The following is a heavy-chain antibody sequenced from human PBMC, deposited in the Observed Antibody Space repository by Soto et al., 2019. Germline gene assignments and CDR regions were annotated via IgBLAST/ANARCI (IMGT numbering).Heavy chain of an antibody. CDR2: VXXSXSX. CDR3: ARHWSDSGWFLFDP. V-gene: IGHV4-59*08. D-gene: IGHD6-19*01. Sequence: SETLSLTCSLSGGAIGGYYWSWIRQPPGKALEXLANVXXSXSXAXHXXXXSRVSISIDTSKNQFSLKMISVAAADPAVYYCARHWSDSGWFLFDPWGQGAMVPV. CDR1: GGAIGGYY. J-gene: IGHJ5*02.